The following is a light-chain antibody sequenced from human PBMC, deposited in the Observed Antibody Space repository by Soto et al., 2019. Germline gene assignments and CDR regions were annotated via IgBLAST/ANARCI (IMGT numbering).Light chain of an antibody. V-gene: IGKV1-39*01. CDR2: AAS. Sequence: DIQMTQSPSSLSASVGDRVTITCRASQSISDYLNWYQQKPGKVPKLLISAASSLQSGVPSRFSGSGSGTDFTLSISSLQPEDFATYFCQQYDNLPLTFGGGTKVDI. J-gene: IGKJ4*01. CDR1: QSISDY. CDR3: QQYDNLPLT.